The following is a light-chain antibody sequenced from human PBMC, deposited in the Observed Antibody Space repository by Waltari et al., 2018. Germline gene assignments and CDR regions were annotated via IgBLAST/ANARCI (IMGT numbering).Light chain of an antibody. CDR1: STAVGAYNF. Sequence: QSALTQPASVSGSPGQSITISCTATSTAVGAYNFVSRYQQHPGKVPQLILYDVGTPPSGISHRFSASKSGNTASLTISGLQEEDEGEYYCSSYTTSTTLLFGTGTRLTVL. CDR3: SSYTTSTTLL. CDR2: DVG. J-gene: IGLJ1*01. V-gene: IGLV2-14*01.